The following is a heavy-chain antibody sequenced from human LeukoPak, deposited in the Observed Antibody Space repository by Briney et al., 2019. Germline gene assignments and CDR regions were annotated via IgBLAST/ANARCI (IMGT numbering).Heavy chain of an antibody. CDR1: GFTFSSYA. V-gene: IGHV3-23*01. CDR3: ARDRNPKDSSGYYDAFDI. J-gene: IGHJ3*02. D-gene: IGHD3-22*01. Sequence: PGGSLRLSCAASGFTFSSYAMSWVRQAPGKGLEWVSAISGSGGSTYYADSVKGRFTISRDNSKNTLSLQMNSLRAEDTAVYYCARDRNPKDSSGYYDAFDIWGQGTMVTVSS. CDR2: ISGSGGST.